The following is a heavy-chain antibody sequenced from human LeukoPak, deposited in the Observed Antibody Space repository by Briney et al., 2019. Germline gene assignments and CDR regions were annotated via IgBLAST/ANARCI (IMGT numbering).Heavy chain of an antibody. V-gene: IGHV3-30*02. CDR1: GFTFSNYG. J-gene: IGHJ4*02. Sequence: GGALRLSCGASGFTFSNYGMHWVRQAPGNGLEWLAFIRYDGYNKYYADSVTGRFTISRDNSKNTPYLQMNSLRAEDTALYYCAKTDLTYYYDSSGYSDYWGQGTLVTVSS. CDR3: AKTDLTYYYDSSGYSDY. CDR2: IRYDGYNK. D-gene: IGHD3-22*01.